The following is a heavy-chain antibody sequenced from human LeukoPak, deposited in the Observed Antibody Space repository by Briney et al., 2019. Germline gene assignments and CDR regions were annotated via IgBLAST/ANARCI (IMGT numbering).Heavy chain of an antibody. CDR3: ARDRRSIAAAGKGAFDI. J-gene: IGHJ3*02. Sequence: ASVKVSCKVSGDALSQLYIHWVRQAPGQGLEWMGRINPNSGGTNYAQKFQGRVTMTRDTSISTAYMELSRLRSDDTAVYYCARDRRSIAAAGKGAFDIWGQGTMVTVSS. CDR1: GDALSQLY. CDR2: INPNSGGT. D-gene: IGHD6-13*01. V-gene: IGHV1-2*06.